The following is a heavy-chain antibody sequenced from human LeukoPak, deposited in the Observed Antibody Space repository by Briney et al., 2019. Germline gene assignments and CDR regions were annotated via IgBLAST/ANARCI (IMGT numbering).Heavy chain of an antibody. Sequence: SETLSLTCAVSGGSISSGGYSWSWIWQPPGKGLEWIGYIYHSGSTYYNPSLKSRVTIPVDRSKNQFSLKLSSVTAADTAVYYCARGTTVTTNWFDPWGQGTLVTVSS. D-gene: IGHD4-17*01. CDR2: IYHSGST. CDR3: ARGTTVTTNWFDP. J-gene: IGHJ5*02. V-gene: IGHV4-30-2*01. CDR1: GGSISSGGYS.